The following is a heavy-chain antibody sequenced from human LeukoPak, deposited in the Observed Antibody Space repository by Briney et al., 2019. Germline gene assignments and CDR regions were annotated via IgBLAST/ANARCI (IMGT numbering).Heavy chain of an antibody. CDR3: ARARNYYDSSDYYYEGDAFDI. CDR2: IYTSGST. D-gene: IGHD3-22*01. V-gene: IGHV4-4*07. Sequence: SETLSLTCTVSGGSISSYYWSWIRQPAGKGLEWIGRIYTSGSTNYNPSLKSRVTMSVDTSKNQFSLKLSSVTAADTAVYYCARARNYYDSSDYYYEGDAFDIWGQGTMVTVSS. CDR1: GGSISSYY. J-gene: IGHJ3*02.